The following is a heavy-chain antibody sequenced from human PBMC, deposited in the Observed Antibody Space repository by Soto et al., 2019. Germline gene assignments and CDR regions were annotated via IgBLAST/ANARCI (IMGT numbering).Heavy chain of an antibody. J-gene: IGHJ4*02. D-gene: IGHD3-9*01. Sequence: SGPTLVNPTQTLTLTCTFSGFSLSTSGVGVGWIRQPPGKALEWLALIYWDDDKRYSPSLKSRLTITKDTSKNQVVLTMTNMDPVDTATYYCARIPNDYDILTLYYFDYWGQGTLVTVSS. V-gene: IGHV2-5*02. CDR1: GFSLSTSGVG. CDR2: IYWDDDK. CDR3: ARIPNDYDILTLYYFDY.